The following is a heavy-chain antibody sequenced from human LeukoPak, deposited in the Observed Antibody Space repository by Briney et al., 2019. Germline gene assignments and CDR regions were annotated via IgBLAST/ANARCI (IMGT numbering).Heavy chain of an antibody. D-gene: IGHD3-16*01. CDR2: ITTSDGNT. Sequence: GGSLRLSCAASGFTFSSYTMSWVRQAPGKGLEWVSTITTSDGNTYYADSVKGRFTVSRDNSKNTLFLQMNSLRAEDTAVYYWGKDWGLWVTAHWGDSWGRGTLVTVSS. J-gene: IGHJ4*02. CDR1: GFTFSSYT. V-gene: IGHV3-23*01. CDR3: GKDWGLWVTAHWGDS.